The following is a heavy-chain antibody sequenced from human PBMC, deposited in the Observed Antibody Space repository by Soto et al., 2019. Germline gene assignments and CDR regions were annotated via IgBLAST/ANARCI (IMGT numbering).Heavy chain of an antibody. Sequence: QVQLVQSGAEVKKPGASVKVSCKASGYTFTSYGISWVRQAPGQGLEWMGWISAYNGNTNYPQNLQGRVTMTTDTSTSTAYMVLRSLRSDDTAVYYCAREAVAAIAGVHYYYGMDVWGQGTTVTVSS. CDR1: GYTFTSYG. CDR2: ISAYNGNT. D-gene: IGHD6-19*01. CDR3: AREAVAAIAGVHYYYGMDV. J-gene: IGHJ6*02. V-gene: IGHV1-18*01.